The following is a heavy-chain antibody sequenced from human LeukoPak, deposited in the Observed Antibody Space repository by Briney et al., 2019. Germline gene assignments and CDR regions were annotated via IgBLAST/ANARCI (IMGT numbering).Heavy chain of an antibody. CDR3: ARESGSYEAYFDY. V-gene: IGHV1-69*13. J-gene: IGHJ4*02. CDR2: IFPIFATA. Sequence: GASVKVSCKASGYTFTSYGISWVRQAPGQGLEWMGRIFPIFATANYAQKFQGRVTITADESTSTAYMELSSLRSEDTAVYYCARESGSYEAYFDYWGQGTLVTVSS. CDR1: GYTFTSYG. D-gene: IGHD1-26*01.